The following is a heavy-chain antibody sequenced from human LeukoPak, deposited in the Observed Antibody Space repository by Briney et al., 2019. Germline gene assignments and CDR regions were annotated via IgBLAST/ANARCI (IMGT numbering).Heavy chain of an antibody. CDR2: IKQDGSEK. Sequence: PGGSLRLSCAASGFTFSSYWMSWVRQAPGKGLEWVANIKQDGSEKYYVGSVKGRFTISRDNAKNSLYLQMNSLRAEDTAVYYCAREGGYSYGYNYFDPWGQGTLVTVSS. CDR1: GFTFSSYW. V-gene: IGHV3-7*01. CDR3: AREGGYSYGYNYFDP. D-gene: IGHD5-18*01. J-gene: IGHJ5*02.